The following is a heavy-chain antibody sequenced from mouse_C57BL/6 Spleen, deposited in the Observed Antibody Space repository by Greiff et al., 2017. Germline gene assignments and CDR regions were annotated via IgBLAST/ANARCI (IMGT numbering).Heavy chain of an antibody. CDR2: INPNDGTT. V-gene: IGHV1-39*01. Sequence: EVQGVESGPELVKPGASVKISCKASGYSFTDYNMNWVKQSNGKSLEWIGVINPNDGTTSYNQKFKGKATLTVDQSSSTAYMQLNSLTSEDSAVYYCAKGATVVPDYWGQGTTLTVSS. D-gene: IGHD1-1*01. CDR1: GYSFTDYN. CDR3: AKGATVVPDY. J-gene: IGHJ2*01.